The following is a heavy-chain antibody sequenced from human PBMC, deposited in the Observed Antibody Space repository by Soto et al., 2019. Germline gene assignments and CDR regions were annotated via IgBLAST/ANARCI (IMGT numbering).Heavy chain of an antibody. J-gene: IGHJ4*02. Sequence: GASVKVSCKASGYTFTSYDINWVRQATGQGLEWMGWMNPNSGNTGYAQKFQGRVTMTRNTSISTAYMELSSLRPEDTAVYYCARDRRSWWSIVGSWPYYFDSWGQGTTVTVSS. CDR2: MNPNSGNT. V-gene: IGHV1-8*01. CDR3: ARDRRSWWSIVGSWPYYFDS. D-gene: IGHD2-8*02. CDR1: GYTFTSYD.